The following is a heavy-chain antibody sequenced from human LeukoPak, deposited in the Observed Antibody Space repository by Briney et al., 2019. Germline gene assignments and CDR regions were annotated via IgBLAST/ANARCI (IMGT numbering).Heavy chain of an antibody. CDR1: GFTFSSYA. CDR2: ISGSGGST. D-gene: IGHD3-22*01. J-gene: IGHJ6*02. V-gene: IGHV3-23*01. CDR3: ARDRTYDYYDSSGSMNYGMDV. Sequence: GGSLRLSCAASGFTFSSYAMSWVRQAPGKGLEWVSAISGSGGSTYYADSVKGRFTISRDNSKNTLYLQMNSLRAEDTAVYYCARDRTYDYYDSSGSMNYGMDVWGQGTTVTVSS.